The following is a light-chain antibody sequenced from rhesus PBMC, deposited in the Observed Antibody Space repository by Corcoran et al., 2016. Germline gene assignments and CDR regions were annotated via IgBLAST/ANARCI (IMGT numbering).Light chain of an antibody. CDR3: QQHNSYPYS. CDR2: KAS. J-gene: IGKJ2*01. Sequence: DIQMTQSPSSLSASVGDTVTITCRASQGISSYLAWYQQQPGKAPKLLIYKASTLQSGVPSRFSGSGSGTDFTLTNSSLQPEDFATYYCQQHNSYPYSFGQGTKVEIK. V-gene: IGKV1-25*01. CDR1: QGISSY.